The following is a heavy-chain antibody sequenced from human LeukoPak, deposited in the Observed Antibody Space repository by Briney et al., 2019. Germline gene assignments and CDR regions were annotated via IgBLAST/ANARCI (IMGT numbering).Heavy chain of an antibody. Sequence: SQTLSLTCAVSGGSISSGGYSWSWIRQPPGKGLEWIGYIYHSGSTYYNPSLKSRVTISVDRSKNQFSLKLSSVTAADTAVYYCARMNCYYYYGMGVWGQGTTVTVSS. J-gene: IGHJ6*02. CDR2: IYHSGST. D-gene: IGHD1-1*01. V-gene: IGHV4-30-2*01. CDR3: ARMNCYYYYGMGV. CDR1: GGSISSGGYS.